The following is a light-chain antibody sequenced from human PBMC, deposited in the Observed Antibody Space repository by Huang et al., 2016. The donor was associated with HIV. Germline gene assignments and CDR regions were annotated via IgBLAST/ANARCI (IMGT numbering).Light chain of an antibody. CDR2: AAS. V-gene: IGKV3-15*01. CDR3: QQYNNWPRT. CDR1: QMVRRN. Sequence: EIVMTQSPATLSVSPGERATLSCRASQMVRRNLAWYQQKTGQAPRLLIYAASTRATGIPDRFSGSGSGTEFTLTISSLQSEDFAVYYCQQYNNWPRTFGQGTKVEIK. J-gene: IGKJ1*01.